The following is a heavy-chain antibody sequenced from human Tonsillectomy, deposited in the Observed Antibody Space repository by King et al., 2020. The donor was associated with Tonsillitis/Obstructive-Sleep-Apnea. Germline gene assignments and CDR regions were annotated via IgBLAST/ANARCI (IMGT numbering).Heavy chain of an antibody. V-gene: IGHV3-30*18. Sequence: VQLVETGGGVVQPGRSLRLSCAASGFTFSIYGMHWVRQAPGKGLEWVALISYDGSAKYYADSVKGRFTISRDNSKNTLYLQMNSLRAEDTAVYYCAKDVVPAAMGYNWFDPWGQGTLVTVSS. CDR1: GFTFSIYG. CDR3: AKDVVPAAMGYNWFDP. D-gene: IGHD2-2*01. CDR2: ISYDGSAK. J-gene: IGHJ5*02.